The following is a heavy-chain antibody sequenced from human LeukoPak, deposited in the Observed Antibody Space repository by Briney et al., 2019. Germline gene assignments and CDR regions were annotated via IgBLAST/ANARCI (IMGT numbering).Heavy chain of an antibody. J-gene: IGHJ6*03. CDR3: AGIAAAGTGDYCYYYYMDV. CDR2: IYYSGST. D-gene: IGHD6-13*01. V-gene: IGHV4-39*01. Sequence: SETLSLTCAVYGGSFSSSNWWSWVRQPPGKGLEWIGSIYYSGSTYYNPSLKSRVTISVDTSKNQFSLKLSSVTAADTAVYYCAGIAAAGTGDYCYYYYMDVWGKGTTVTVSS. CDR1: GGSFSSSNW.